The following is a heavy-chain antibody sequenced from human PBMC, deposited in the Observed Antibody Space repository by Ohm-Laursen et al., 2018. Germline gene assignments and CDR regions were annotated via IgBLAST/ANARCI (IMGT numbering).Heavy chain of an antibody. D-gene: IGHD1-7*01. J-gene: IGHJ4*02. CDR1: GFTFSIYG. Sequence: SLRLSCTASGFTFSIYGIHWVRQPPSKGLEWLAIISYDGSNTNYADSVKGRFTISRDNSENTLYLQMNSLGAEDTAVYYCAKDFRTGINWNYGGHFGYWGQGTLVTVSS. CDR2: ISYDGSNT. CDR3: AKDFRTGINWNYGGHFGY. V-gene: IGHV3-30*18.